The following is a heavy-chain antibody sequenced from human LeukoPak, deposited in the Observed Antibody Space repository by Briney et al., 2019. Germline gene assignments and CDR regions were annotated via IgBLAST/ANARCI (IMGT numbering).Heavy chain of an antibody. CDR2: IKSKTDGATT. V-gene: IGHV3-15*01. D-gene: IGHD3-16*01. J-gene: IGHJ4*02. Sequence: GGSLRLSCAASGFTFSNAWMSWVRQAPGKGVEGVGRIKSKTDGATTDYAAPVKGRFTISRDDSKNTLYLPMNSLKTEDTAVYYCTTGLSRGYWGQGTLVTVSS. CDR1: GFTFSNAW. CDR3: TTGLSRGY.